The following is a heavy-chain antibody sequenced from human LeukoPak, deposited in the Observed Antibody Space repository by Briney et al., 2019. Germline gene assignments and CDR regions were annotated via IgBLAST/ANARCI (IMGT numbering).Heavy chain of an antibody. CDR1: GDSINSGGYY. V-gene: IGHV4-61*02. CDR3: ARDRGDRQWLVWD. J-gene: IGHJ4*02. CDR2: IYTSGST. Sequence: PSETLSLTCTVSGDSINSGGYYWSWIRQPAGKGLEWIGRIYTSGSTNYNPSLKSRVTISVDTSKNQFSLKLSSVTAADTAVYYCARDRGDRQWLVWDWGQGTLVTVSS. D-gene: IGHD6-19*01.